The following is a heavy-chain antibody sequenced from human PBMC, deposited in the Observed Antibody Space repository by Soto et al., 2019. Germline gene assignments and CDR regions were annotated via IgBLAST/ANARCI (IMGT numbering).Heavy chain of an antibody. J-gene: IGHJ2*01. Sequence: QITLKESGPTLVKPTETLTLTCTFSGFSLSTSGVGVGWIRQPPGKALEWLALIYWDDDKRYSTSLKSRLTIPKDTPKKQGVLTITNLDPVHTAPYYCAHRKTGYFDLWGRGTLVTVSS. V-gene: IGHV2-5*02. CDR1: GFSLSTSGVG. CDR2: IYWDDDK. CDR3: AHRKTGYFDL.